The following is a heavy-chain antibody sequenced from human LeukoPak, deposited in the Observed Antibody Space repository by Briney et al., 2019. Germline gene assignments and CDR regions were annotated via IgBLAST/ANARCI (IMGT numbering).Heavy chain of an antibody. Sequence: RASVKVSCKASGYTFTSYYMHWVRQAPGQGLEWMGWISAYNGNTNYAQKLQGRVTMTTDTSTSTAYMELRSLRSDDTAVYYCARVGTSIVVVPAARYYYYMDVWGKGTTVTVSS. CDR3: ARVGTSIVVVPAARYYYYMDV. CDR1: GYTFTSYY. J-gene: IGHJ6*03. D-gene: IGHD2-2*01. V-gene: IGHV1-18*04. CDR2: ISAYNGNT.